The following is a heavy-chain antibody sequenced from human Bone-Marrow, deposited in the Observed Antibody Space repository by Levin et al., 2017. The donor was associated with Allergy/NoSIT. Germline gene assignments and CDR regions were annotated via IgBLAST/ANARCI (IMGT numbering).Heavy chain of an antibody. D-gene: IGHD6-19*01. CDR2: YDPEAVER. Sequence: GESLKISCKVSGHTLSELTMHWVRQAPGKGLEWVGGYDPEAVERVFAQKFQGRVTLVDDTSTNTAYMEFRSLTSEDTAVYFCATRARWLVSIDFWGQGTPVTVSS. CDR3: ATRARWLVSIDF. J-gene: IGHJ6*01. V-gene: IGHV1-24*01. CDR1: GHTLSELT.